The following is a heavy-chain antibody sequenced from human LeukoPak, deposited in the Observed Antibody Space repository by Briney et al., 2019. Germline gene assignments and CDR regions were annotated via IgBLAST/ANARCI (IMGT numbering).Heavy chain of an antibody. Sequence: SETLSRTCTVSGASIRSGDYYWSWIRQPPGKGLGWIGYIYDSGSTYYNPSLKSRITISVDTSENRFSLKLSSVTATDTAVYYCARDCSGGSCYGAFDIWGQGTMVTVSS. CDR3: ARDCSGGSCYGAFDI. V-gene: IGHV4-30-4*01. CDR1: GASIRSGDYY. J-gene: IGHJ3*02. D-gene: IGHD2-15*01. CDR2: IYDSGST.